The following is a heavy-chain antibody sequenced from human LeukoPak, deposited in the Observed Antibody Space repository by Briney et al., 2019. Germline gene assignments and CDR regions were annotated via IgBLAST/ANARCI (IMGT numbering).Heavy chain of an antibody. J-gene: IGHJ4*02. CDR1: GFTFSNYA. CDR2: ISGSGSST. V-gene: IGHV3-23*01. Sequence: GGSLRLSCAASGFTFSNYAMTWVRQAPGKGLEWVSGISGSGSSTYYADSVKGRFTLSRDNSKNTLYLQMNSLRAEDTAVYYCARDQYYYDSSGYSIDYWGQGTLVTVSS. CDR3: ARDQYYYDSSGYSIDY. D-gene: IGHD3-22*01.